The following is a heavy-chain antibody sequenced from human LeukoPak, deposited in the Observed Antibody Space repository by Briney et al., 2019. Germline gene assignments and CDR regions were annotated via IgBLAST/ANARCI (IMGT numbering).Heavy chain of an antibody. J-gene: IGHJ4*02. V-gene: IGHV3-48*02. CDR2: IGSSGRTI. Sequence: GGSLRLSCATSGFSFSTYTMNWVRQAPGKGLEWISYIGSSGRTIHYADSVEGRFTISRDNAKNSLYLQMNSLRDEDTTVYYCTRNLIGGPAALIDFWGQGTLVSVSS. D-gene: IGHD2-2*01. CDR1: GFSFSTYT. CDR3: TRNLIGGPAALIDF.